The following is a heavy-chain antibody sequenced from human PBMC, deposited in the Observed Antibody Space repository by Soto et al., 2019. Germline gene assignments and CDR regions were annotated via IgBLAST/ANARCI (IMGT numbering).Heavy chain of an antibody. V-gene: IGHV4-30-2*01. J-gene: IGHJ6*02. Sequence: SETLSLTCAVSGGSISSGGYSWSWIRQPPGKGLEWIGYIYHSGSTYYNPSLKSRVTISVDRSKNQLSLRLSSVTAADTAVYYCARHRAIDQGMDVWGQGTTVTVSS. CDR2: IYHSGST. CDR1: GGSISSGGYS. CDR3: ARHRAIDQGMDV.